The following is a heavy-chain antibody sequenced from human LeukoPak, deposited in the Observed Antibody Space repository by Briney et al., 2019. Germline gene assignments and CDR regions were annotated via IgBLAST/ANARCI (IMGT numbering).Heavy chain of an antibody. Sequence: SETLSLTRTVSGGSISSYYWSWIRQPAGKGLEWIGRIYTSGSTNYNPSLKSRVTMSVDTSKNQFSLKLSSVTAADTAVYYCARFQQLGPYYYYGMDVWGQGTTVTVSS. V-gene: IGHV4-4*07. CDR1: GGSISSYY. D-gene: IGHD6-6*01. CDR3: ARFQQLGPYYYYGMDV. CDR2: IYTSGST. J-gene: IGHJ6*02.